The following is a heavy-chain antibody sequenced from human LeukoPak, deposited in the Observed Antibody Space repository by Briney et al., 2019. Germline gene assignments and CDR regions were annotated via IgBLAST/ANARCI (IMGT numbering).Heavy chain of an antibody. D-gene: IGHD4-17*01. CDR3: AKVYDGDAYFDY. Sequence: GGSLRLSCAASGFTFDDYAMHWVRQAPGKGLEWVAVISYDGSNKYYADSVKGRFTISRDNSKNTLYLQMNSLRAEDTAVYYCAKVYDGDAYFDYWGQGTLVTVSS. V-gene: IGHV3-30*18. CDR1: GFTFDDYA. CDR2: ISYDGSNK. J-gene: IGHJ4*02.